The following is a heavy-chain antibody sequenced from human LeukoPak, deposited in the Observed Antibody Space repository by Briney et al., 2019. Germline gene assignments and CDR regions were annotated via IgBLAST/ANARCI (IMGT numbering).Heavy chain of an antibody. J-gene: IGHJ4*02. CDR1: GFTFSSYS. V-gene: IGHV3-21*01. D-gene: IGHD6-13*01. CDR2: ISSSSSYI. Sequence: GGSLRLSCAASGFTFSSYSMNWVRQAPGKGLEWVSSISSSSSYIYYADSVKGRFTISRDNAKNSLYLQMNSLRAEDTAVYYCARGIAAPKYYFDYWGQGTLVTVSS. CDR3: ARGIAAPKYYFDY.